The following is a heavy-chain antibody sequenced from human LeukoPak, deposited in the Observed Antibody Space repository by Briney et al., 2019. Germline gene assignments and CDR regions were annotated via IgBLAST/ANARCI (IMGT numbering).Heavy chain of an antibody. Sequence: SETLSLTCTVSGSSISSYYWSWIRQPPGKGLEWIAYIYYSGSTNYNPSLKSRVTMSVDTSKHQFSLKLSSVTAADTAVYYCARVGSYCFEYWGQGTLVTVSS. J-gene: IGHJ4*02. D-gene: IGHD3-10*01. CDR3: ARVGSYCFEY. CDR2: IYYSGST. CDR1: GSSISSYY. V-gene: IGHV4-59*01.